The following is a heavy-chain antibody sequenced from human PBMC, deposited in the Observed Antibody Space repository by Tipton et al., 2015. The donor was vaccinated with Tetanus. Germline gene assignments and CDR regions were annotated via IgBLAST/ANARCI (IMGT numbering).Heavy chain of an antibody. CDR3: ARASVTILRGVMIRGTGWFDP. CDR1: GGSISSSDYY. J-gene: IGHJ5*02. CDR2: IYYSGIP. Sequence: SLTCTLSGGSISSSDYYWSWVRQPPGEGLEWIGSIYYSGIPYYNPSLKSRVTISVDTSKKQFSLKMTSVTAADTAVYFCARASVTILRGVMIRGTGWFDPWGQGTLVTVSS. D-gene: IGHD3-10*01. V-gene: IGHV4-39*07.